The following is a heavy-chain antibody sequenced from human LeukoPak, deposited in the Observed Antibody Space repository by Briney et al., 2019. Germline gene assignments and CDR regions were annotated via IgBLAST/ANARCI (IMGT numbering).Heavy chain of an antibody. D-gene: IGHD6-13*01. V-gene: IGHV4-34*01. CDR2: INHSGST. CDR1: GGSFSAYY. Sequence: PSETLSLTCAVSGGSFSAYYWSWIRQPPGKGLEWIGEINHSGSTNYNPSLKGRVTISVDTSKNHFSLKLSSVTAADTAVYYCARGDPFRAGWFDPWGQGTLVTVSS. CDR3: ARGDPFRAGWFDP. J-gene: IGHJ5*02.